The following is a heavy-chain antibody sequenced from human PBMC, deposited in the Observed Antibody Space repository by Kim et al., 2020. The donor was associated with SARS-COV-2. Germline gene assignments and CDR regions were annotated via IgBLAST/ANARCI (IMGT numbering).Heavy chain of an antibody. CDR3: ARRYYYGSGSSHYYYYGMDV. V-gene: IGHV1-69*13. D-gene: IGHD3-10*01. J-gene: IGHJ6*02. CDR1: GGTFSRYA. CDR2: IIPIFGTA. Sequence: SVKVSCKASGGTFSRYAISWVRQAPGQGLEWMGGIIPIFGTANYAQKFQGRVTITADESTSTAYMELSSLRSEDTAVYYCARRYYYGSGSSHYYYYGMDVWGQGTTVTVSS.